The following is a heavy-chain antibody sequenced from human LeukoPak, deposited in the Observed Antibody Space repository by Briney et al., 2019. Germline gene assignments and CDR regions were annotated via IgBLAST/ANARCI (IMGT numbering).Heavy chain of an antibody. CDR3: ARGNYDYVWGSYRPPRYYYYMDV. V-gene: IGHV1-8*01. J-gene: IGHJ6*03. Sequence: GASVKVSCKASGYTFTSYDINWVRQATGQGLEWMGWMNPNSGNTGYAQKFQGRVTMTRNTSISTAYMELSSLRSEDTAVYYCARGNYDYVWGSYRPPRYYYYMDVWGKGTTVTVSS. CDR1: GYTFTSYD. D-gene: IGHD3-16*02. CDR2: MNPNSGNT.